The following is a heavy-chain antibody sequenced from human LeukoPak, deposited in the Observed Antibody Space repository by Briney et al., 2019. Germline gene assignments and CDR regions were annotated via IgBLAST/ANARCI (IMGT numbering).Heavy chain of an antibody. V-gene: IGHV1-69*13. Sequence: SVKVSCKASGGTFSSYAISWVRQAPGQGLEWMGGIIPIFGTANYAQKFQGRVTITADESTSTAYMELSSLRSEDTAVYYCARELSRIAGAGAFDIWGQGTMATVSS. J-gene: IGHJ3*02. CDR1: GGTFSSYA. CDR2: IIPIFGTA. D-gene: IGHD1-26*01. CDR3: ARELSRIAGAGAFDI.